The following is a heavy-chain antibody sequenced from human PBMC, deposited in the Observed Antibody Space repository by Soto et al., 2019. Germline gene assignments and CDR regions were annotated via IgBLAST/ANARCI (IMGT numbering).Heavy chain of an antibody. CDR3: AKVRAAAGRYDY. J-gene: IGHJ4*02. CDR1: GFTFSSYS. Sequence: GGSLRLSCAASGFTFSSYSMSWVRQAPGKGLEWVSAISGSGGSTYYADSVKGRFTISRDNSKNTLYLQMNSLRAEDTAVYYCAKVRAAAGRYDYWGQGTLVTVSS. D-gene: IGHD6-13*01. V-gene: IGHV3-23*01. CDR2: ISGSGGST.